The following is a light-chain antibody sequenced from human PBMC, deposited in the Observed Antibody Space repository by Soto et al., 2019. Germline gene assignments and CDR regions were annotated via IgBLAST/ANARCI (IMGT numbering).Light chain of an antibody. J-gene: IGKJ1*01. CDR2: GAS. CDR1: QDVASNY. Sequence: EIVVTQSPGTLSLSLGERATLSCRASQDVASNYLAWYQQRPGQAPTLLIYGASIRATGSPDRFSGSGSATDFTLTISRLEPEDSAVYYCQQYGSQSWTFGQGTKVDIK. V-gene: IGKV3-20*01. CDR3: QQYGSQSWT.